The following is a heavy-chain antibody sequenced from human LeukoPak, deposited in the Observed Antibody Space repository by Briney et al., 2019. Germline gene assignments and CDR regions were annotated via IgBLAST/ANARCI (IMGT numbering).Heavy chain of an antibody. V-gene: IGHV3-23*01. Sequence: PGGSLRLSCAASGFTFSSYAMSWVRQAPGKGLEWVSAFSGSGGSTYYADSVKDRFTISRDNSKNTLYLQMNSLRAEDTAVYYCAKVRNYYENRGPFDYWGQGTLVTVSS. D-gene: IGHD1-7*01. CDR2: FSGSGGST. CDR3: AKVRNYYENRGPFDY. J-gene: IGHJ4*02. CDR1: GFTFSSYA.